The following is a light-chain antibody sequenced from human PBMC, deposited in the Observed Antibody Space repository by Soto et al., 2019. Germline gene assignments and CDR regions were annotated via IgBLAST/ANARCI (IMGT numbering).Light chain of an antibody. J-gene: IGLJ2*01. CDR2: DVT. CDR3: SSYTSSDTVI. V-gene: IGLV2-14*03. CDR1: SSEVGAYNY. Sequence: QSVLTQPASVSGSPGQSITISCTGTSSEVGAYNYVCWYQHHAGKVPKLIIYDVTDRPSGVSNRFSGSKSGNTASLTISGLQAEDEADYYCSSYTSSDTVIFGGGTKVTVL.